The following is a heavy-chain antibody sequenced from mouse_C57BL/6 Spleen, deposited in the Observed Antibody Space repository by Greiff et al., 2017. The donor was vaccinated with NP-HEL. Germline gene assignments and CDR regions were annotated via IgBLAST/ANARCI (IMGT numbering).Heavy chain of an antibody. D-gene: IGHD2-1*01. CDR1: GYAFSSSW. J-gene: IGHJ2*01. CDR2: IYPGDGDT. Sequence: VQLQQSGPELVKPGASVKISCKASGYAFSSSWMNWVKQRPGKGLEWIGRIYPGDGDTNYNGKFKGKATLTADKSSSTAYMQLSSLTSEDSAVYFCAREGYGNFYYFDYWGQGTTLTVSS. V-gene: IGHV1-82*01. CDR3: AREGYGNFYYFDY.